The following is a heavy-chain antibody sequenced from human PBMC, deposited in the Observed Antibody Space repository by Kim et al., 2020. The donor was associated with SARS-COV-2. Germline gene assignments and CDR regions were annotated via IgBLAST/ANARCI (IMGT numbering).Heavy chain of an antibody. CDR2: DGDYT. J-gene: IGHJ4*02. Sequence: DGDYTSYADSVRGRFTVSRDNAKNTVYLQMSSLRAEDTAIYYCALTGNTAYWGQGTLVTVSS. D-gene: IGHD1-7*01. CDR3: ALTGNTAY. V-gene: IGHV3-74*01.